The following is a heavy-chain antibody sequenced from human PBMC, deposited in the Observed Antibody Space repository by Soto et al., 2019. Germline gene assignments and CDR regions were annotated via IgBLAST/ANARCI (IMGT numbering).Heavy chain of an antibody. V-gene: IGHV3-23*01. J-gene: IGHJ4*02. Sequence: EVQLLESGGGLVQPGGSLRLSCAASGFTFSSYAMSWVRQAPVQGLEWVSAISGSGDSTYYADSVKGRFTISRDNSKNTRCLKMNSLRAEDTAVYYCARRGSGSYYDYWGQGTLVTVSS. CDR3: ARRGSGSYYDY. D-gene: IGHD1-26*01. CDR2: ISGSGDST. CDR1: GFTFSSYA.